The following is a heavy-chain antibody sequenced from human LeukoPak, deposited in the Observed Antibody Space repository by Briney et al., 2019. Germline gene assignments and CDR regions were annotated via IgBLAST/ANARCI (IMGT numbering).Heavy chain of an antibody. J-gene: IGHJ4*02. V-gene: IGHV3-23*01. CDR1: GFTFNTYA. CDR3: AKFWRGYYSKYYFDY. Sequence: GGSLRLSCAASGFTFNTYAMSWVRQAPGKGLEWVSSISGGDVSTSYADSVKGRFTISRDNSRNTLYLQMNSLRAEDTAVYYCAKFWRGYYSKYYFDYWGQGTLVTVSS. CDR2: ISGGDVST. D-gene: IGHD3-3*01.